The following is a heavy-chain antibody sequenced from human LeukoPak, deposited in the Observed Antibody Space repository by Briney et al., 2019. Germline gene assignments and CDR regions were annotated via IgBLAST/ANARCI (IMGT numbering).Heavy chain of an antibody. D-gene: IGHD4-23*01. Sequence: GGSLRLSCATSGFRFSTFGFHWVRQAPGKGLEWVAFTRFDESGKFYVVSVKGRFTISKDNSKNTLFLQMDSLRVEDTAVYYCVKEGNFFLDSWAQGTLVTVSS. V-gene: IGHV3-30*02. CDR3: VKEGNFFLDS. J-gene: IGHJ4*02. CDR2: TRFDESGK. CDR1: GFRFSTFG.